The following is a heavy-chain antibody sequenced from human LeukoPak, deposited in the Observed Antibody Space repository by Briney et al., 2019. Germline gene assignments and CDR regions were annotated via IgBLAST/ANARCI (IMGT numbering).Heavy chain of an antibody. CDR1: GYTFTSYG. CDR2: INAYNGNT. Sequence: ASVKVSCKASGYTFTSYGISWVRQAPGQGLEWMGWINAYNGNTNYAQKLQGRVTMTTDTSTSTVYMELRSLRSDDTAVYYCARDLFYCTNGVCSGRGWFDPWGQGTLVTVSS. D-gene: IGHD2-8*01. J-gene: IGHJ5*02. CDR3: ARDLFYCTNGVCSGRGWFDP. V-gene: IGHV1-18*01.